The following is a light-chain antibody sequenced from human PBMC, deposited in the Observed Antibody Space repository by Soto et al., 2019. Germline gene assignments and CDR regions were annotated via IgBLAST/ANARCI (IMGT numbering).Light chain of an antibody. CDR1: QGLSSW. Sequence: DIQMTQSPSSVSASVGDRVTITCRASQGLSSWLAWYQQNPGKAPQLLIYAASSLQSGVPSRFSGSGSGTDFTLTISSLQPEDFATYYCQQANSFPLTFGGGTKVEIK. V-gene: IGKV1D-12*01. J-gene: IGKJ4*01. CDR3: QQANSFPLT. CDR2: AAS.